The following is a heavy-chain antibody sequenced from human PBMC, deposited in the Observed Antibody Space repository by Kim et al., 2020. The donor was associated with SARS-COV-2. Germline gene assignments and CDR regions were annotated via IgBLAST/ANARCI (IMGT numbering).Heavy chain of an antibody. CDR3: ARDDHSSSWYFEGNYGMDV. CDR2: ISYDGSNK. V-gene: IGHV3-30*04. CDR1: GFTFSSYA. Sequence: GGSLRLSCAASGFTFSSYAMHWVRQAPGKGLEWVAVISYDGSNKYYADSVKGRFTISRDNSKNTLYLQMNSLRAEDTAVYYCARDDHSSSWYFEGNYGMDVWGQGTTVTVSS. J-gene: IGHJ6*02. D-gene: IGHD6-13*01.